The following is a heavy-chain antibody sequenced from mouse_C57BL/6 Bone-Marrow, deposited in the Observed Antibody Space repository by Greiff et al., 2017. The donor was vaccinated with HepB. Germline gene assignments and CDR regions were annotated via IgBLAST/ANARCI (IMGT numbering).Heavy chain of an antibody. CDR1: GYTFTSYW. CDR3: ARSPQLRLAFDD. D-gene: IGHD3-2*02. V-gene: IGHV1-64*01. Sequence: QVQLQQPGAELVKPGASVKLSCKASGYTFTSYWMHWVKQRPGQGLEWIGMIHPNSGSTNYNEKFKSKATLTVDKSSSTAYMQLSSLTSEDSAVYYCARSPQLRLAFDDWGQGTTLTVSS. J-gene: IGHJ2*01. CDR2: IHPNSGST.